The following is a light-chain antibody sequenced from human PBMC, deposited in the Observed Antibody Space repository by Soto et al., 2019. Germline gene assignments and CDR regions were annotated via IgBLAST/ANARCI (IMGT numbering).Light chain of an antibody. V-gene: IGLV1-40*01. J-gene: IGLJ3*02. CDR1: SSNIGAGYD. CDR2: GNI. CDR3: QSYDSSLGGRV. Sequence: QSVLTQPPSVSGASGQRVTISCTGSSSNIGAGYDVHWYQLLPGTAPKLLIYGNINRPSGVPDRFSGSRSGTSASLAITGLQAEDEADYHCQSYDSSLGGRVFGGGTKLTVL.